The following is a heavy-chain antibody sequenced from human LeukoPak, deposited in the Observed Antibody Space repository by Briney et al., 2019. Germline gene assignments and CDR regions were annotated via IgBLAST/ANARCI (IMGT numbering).Heavy chain of an antibody. V-gene: IGHV3-30-3*01. D-gene: IGHD4-17*01. Sequence: GGSLRLSCAASGFTFSSYAMHWVRQAPGKGLEWVAVISYDGSNKYYADSVKGRFTISRDNSKNTLYLQMNSLRAEDTAVYYCARAPDYGDYYYYGMDVWGQGTTVTVSS. J-gene: IGHJ6*02. CDR3: ARAPDYGDYYYYGMDV. CDR1: GFTFSSYA. CDR2: ISYDGSNK.